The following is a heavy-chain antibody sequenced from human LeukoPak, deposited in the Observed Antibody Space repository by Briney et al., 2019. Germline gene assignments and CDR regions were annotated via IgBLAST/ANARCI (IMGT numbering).Heavy chain of an antibody. Sequence: ASVKVSCKASGYTFTGYYMHWVRQAPGQGLEWMGWINPNSGGTNYAQKFQGRVTMTRDTSISTAYMELSRLRSDDTAVHYCARVPSNDYGSLDYWGQGTLVTVSS. CDR1: GYTFTGYY. D-gene: IGHD4-17*01. V-gene: IGHV1-2*02. CDR3: ARVPSNDYGSLDY. CDR2: INPNSGGT. J-gene: IGHJ4*02.